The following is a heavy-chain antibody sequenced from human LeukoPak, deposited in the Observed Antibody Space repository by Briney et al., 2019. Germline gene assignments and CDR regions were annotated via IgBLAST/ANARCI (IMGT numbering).Heavy chain of an antibody. CDR3: ASSYGSGCYYNGGPIY. Sequence: XRQXXXXXLEXXGEINHSGSTNYNPSLKSRVTISVDTSKNQFSLKLSSVTAADTAVYYCASSYGSGCYYNGGPIYWGQGTLVTVSS. CDR2: INHSGST. D-gene: IGHD3-10*01. V-gene: IGHV4-34*01. J-gene: IGHJ4*02.